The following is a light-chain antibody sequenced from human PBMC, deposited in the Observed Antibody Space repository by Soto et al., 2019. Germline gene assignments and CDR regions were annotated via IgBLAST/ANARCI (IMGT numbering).Light chain of an antibody. CDR3: HQYYSTPWT. Sequence: DIVMTQSPDSLAVSLGERATINCKSSQSVFYSSDNKNYLAWYQQKPGQPPQLLIYWASTRESGVPDRFRGSGSGTDFSLTISSLQAEDVAVYYCHQYYSTPWTFGQGTKVEIK. V-gene: IGKV4-1*01. CDR1: QSVFYSSDNKNY. J-gene: IGKJ1*01. CDR2: WAS.